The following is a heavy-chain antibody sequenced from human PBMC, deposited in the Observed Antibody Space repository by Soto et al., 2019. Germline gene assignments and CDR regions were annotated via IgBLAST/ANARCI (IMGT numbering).Heavy chain of an antibody. D-gene: IGHD3-22*01. V-gene: IGHV4-30-2*01. CDR1: GGSISSGGYS. J-gene: IGHJ4*02. CDR2: VYHTGSP. Sequence: SETLSLTCAVSGGSISSGGYSWSWIWQPPGKGLEWVGYVYHTGSPIYNPSLKSRVTISVDRSKNQLSLNLSSVTAADTAVYYCAREYFDNSGYYRFFDYWGLGTLVTVSS. CDR3: AREYFDNSGYYRFFDY.